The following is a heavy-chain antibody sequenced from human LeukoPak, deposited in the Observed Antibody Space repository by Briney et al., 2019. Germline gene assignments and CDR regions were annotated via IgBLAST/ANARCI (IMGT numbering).Heavy chain of an antibody. J-gene: IGHJ4*02. V-gene: IGHV1-24*01. CDR2: FDPEDGET. CDR3: ARGRRNSGSYWDFDY. D-gene: IGHD1-26*01. Sequence: VASVKVSCKVSGYTLTELSMHWVRQAPGKGLEWMGSFDPEDGETIYAQKFQGRVTMTEDTSTDTAYMELRSLRSDDTAVYYCARGRRNSGSYWDFDYWGQGTLVTVSS. CDR1: GYTLTELS.